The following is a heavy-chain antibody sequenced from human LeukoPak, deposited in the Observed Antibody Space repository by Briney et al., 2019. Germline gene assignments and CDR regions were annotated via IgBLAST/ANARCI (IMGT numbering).Heavy chain of an antibody. Sequence: SETLSLTCTVSGGSVSDYYWSWIRLPPGKGLEWIGYIFYSGSTYYNPSLKSRVTISVDTSKNQFSLQLSPVTAADTAVYYCARAAGGTRADFDYWGQGTLVIVSS. J-gene: IGHJ4*02. CDR3: ARAAGGTRADFDY. CDR2: IFYSGST. D-gene: IGHD6-13*01. CDR1: GGSVSDYY. V-gene: IGHV4-59*02.